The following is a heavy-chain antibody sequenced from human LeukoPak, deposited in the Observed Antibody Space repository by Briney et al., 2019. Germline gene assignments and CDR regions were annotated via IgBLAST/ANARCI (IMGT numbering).Heavy chain of an antibody. J-gene: IGHJ4*02. V-gene: IGHV3-23*01. CDR2: ISGNGGST. D-gene: IGHD3-22*01. CDR1: GFTFSSYA. CDR3: AKGSYYDSSGSFYFDY. Sequence: GGSLRLSCAASGFTFSSYAMNWVRQAPGKGLEWVSGISGNGGSTYYADSVKGRFTISRDNSKDTLYLQMNSLRAEDTAVYYCAKGSYYDSSGSFYFDYWGQGTLVTVSS.